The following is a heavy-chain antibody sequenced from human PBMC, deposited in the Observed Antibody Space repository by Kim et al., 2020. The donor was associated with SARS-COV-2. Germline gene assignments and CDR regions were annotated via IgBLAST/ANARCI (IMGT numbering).Heavy chain of an antibody. D-gene: IGHD3-10*01. Sequence: GGSLRLSCAASGFTFSSYAMHWVRQAPGKGLEWVAVISYDGSNKYYADAVKGRFTISRDNSKNTLYLQMNSLRAEDTAVYYCARELNYYGSGPYDYWGQGALVTVSS. CDR3: ARELNYYGSGPYDY. J-gene: IGHJ4*02. CDR2: ISYDGSNK. CDR1: GFTFSSYA. V-gene: IGHV3-30*04.